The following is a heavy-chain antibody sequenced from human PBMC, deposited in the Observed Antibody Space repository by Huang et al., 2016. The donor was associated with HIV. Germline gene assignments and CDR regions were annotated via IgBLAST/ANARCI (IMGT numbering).Heavy chain of an antibody. D-gene: IGHD5-18*01. CDR1: GYTFSSFG. V-gene: IGHV1-18*01. Sequence: QVQLVQSGAEVKKPGASVKVSCKASGYTFSSFGISWVRQAPGQGREWGGWISVYNGNTKLAQKFQGRRTMTTDTSTSTAYMELRSLRSDDTAVYYCARGGGIQLWLLGYYYMDVWGNGTTVTVSS. J-gene: IGHJ6*03. CDR2: ISVYNGNT. CDR3: ARGGGIQLWLLGYYYMDV.